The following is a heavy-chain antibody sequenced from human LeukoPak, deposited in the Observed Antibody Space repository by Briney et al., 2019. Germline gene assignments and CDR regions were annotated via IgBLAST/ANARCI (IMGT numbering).Heavy chain of an antibody. J-gene: IGHJ4*02. CDR2: MNPNSGNT. CDR3: VTYYYDSSGYLPFAY. Sequence: ASVKVSCKASGYTFTSYDINWVRQATGQGLEWMGWMNPNSGNTGYAQKFQGRVTMTRNTSISTAYMELSSLRSEDTAVYYCVTYYYDSSGYLPFAYWGQGTLVTVSS. V-gene: IGHV1-8*01. D-gene: IGHD3-22*01. CDR1: GYTFTSYD.